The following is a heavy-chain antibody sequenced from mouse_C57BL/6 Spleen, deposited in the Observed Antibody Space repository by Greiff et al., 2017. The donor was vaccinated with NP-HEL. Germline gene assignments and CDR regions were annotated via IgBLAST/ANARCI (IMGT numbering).Heavy chain of an antibody. CDR1: GFSFNTYA. CDR2: IRSKSNNYAT. CDR3: VRHSNPDYFDY. V-gene: IGHV10-1*01. Sequence: EVQVVESGGGLVQPKGSLKLSCAASGFSFNTYAMNWVRQAPGKGLEWVARIRSKSNNYATYYADSVKDRFTISRDDSESMLYLQMNNLKTEDTAMYYCVRHSNPDYFDYWGQGTTLTVSS. J-gene: IGHJ2*01. D-gene: IGHD2-5*01.